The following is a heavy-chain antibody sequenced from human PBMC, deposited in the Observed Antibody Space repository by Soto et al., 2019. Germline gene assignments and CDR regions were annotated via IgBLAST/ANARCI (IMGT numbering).Heavy chain of an antibody. J-gene: IGHJ6*03. CDR1: GFTLSGYA. CDR3: AMRARPDLYYMDV. CDR2: ISTNGVGT. Sequence: EVQLVESGGGLAQPGGSLRLSCAASGFTLSGYAMDWVRQAPGKGLEYVSGISTNGVGTYYANSVQGRFTISRDNSKNTVYLQMGSLRPEDRAVYYWAMRARPDLYYMDVWGKGTTVTVSS. V-gene: IGHV3-64*01. D-gene: IGHD6-6*01.